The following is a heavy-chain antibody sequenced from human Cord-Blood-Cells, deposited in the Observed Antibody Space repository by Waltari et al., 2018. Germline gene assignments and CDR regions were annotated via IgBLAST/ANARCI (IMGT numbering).Heavy chain of an antibody. CDR2: MNPNSGNT. Sequence: QVQLVQSGAEVKKPGASVKVSCKASGYTFTSYDIHWVRQATGQGLEWMGGMNPNSGNTGYAQKFQGRVTITRNTSISTAYMELSSLRSEDTAVYYCARGGYCSSTSCYDYWGQGTLVTVSS. CDR1: GYTFTSYD. D-gene: IGHD2-2*01. CDR3: ARGGYCSSTSCYDY. V-gene: IGHV1-8*03. J-gene: IGHJ4*02.